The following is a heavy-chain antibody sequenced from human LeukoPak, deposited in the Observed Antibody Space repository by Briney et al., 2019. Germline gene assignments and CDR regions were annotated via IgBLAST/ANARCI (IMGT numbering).Heavy chain of an antibody. Sequence: PGGSLRLSCAASGFTFDDYAMHWVRQAPGKGLEWVSGISWNSGSIGYADSVKGRFTISRDNAKNSLYLQMNSLRAEDTASYYCAKGEVVAATWSPPSDPWGQGTLVTVSS. D-gene: IGHD2-15*01. J-gene: IGHJ5*02. CDR3: AKGEVVAATWSPPSDP. V-gene: IGHV3-9*01. CDR1: GFTFDDYA. CDR2: ISWNSGSI.